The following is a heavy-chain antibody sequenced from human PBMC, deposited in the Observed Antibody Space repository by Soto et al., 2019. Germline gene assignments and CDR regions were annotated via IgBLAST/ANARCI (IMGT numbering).Heavy chain of an antibody. CDR2: ISTYNGNT. D-gene: IGHD6-19*01. J-gene: IGHJ1*01. V-gene: IGHV1-18*01. CDR1: GYIFTSHG. Sequence: QVQLVQSGAEVKKPGASVKVSCKASGYIFTSHGISWVRQAPGQGLEWMGRISTYNGNTKYAQKLQGRVTMTTDTSASIAYMELRSLRSDDTAVYYCERDNGQWLVSEWGQGTLVTVSS. CDR3: ERDNGQWLVSE.